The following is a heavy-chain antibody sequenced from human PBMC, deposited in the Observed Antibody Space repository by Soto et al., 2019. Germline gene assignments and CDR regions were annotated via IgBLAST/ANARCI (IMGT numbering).Heavy chain of an antibody. CDR2: IWYDGSNK. Sequence: PGGSLRLSCAASGFTFSSYGMHWVRQAPGKGLEWVAVIWYDGSNKYYADSVKGRFTISRDNSKNTLYLQMNSLRAEDTAVYYCARDQRHSGSFDFDYWGQGTQVTVSS. CDR3: ARDQRHSGSFDFDY. V-gene: IGHV3-33*01. J-gene: IGHJ4*02. D-gene: IGHD1-26*01. CDR1: GFTFSSYG.